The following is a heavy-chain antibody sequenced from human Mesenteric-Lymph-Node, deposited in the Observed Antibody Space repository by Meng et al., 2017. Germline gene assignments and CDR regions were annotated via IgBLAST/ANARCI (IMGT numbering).Heavy chain of an antibody. CDR3: ARQYSGTSPPLY. J-gene: IGHJ4*02. CDR1: GDSITTYY. CDR2: IYTSGST. V-gene: IGHV4-4*07. D-gene: IGHD1-26*01. Sequence: SETLSLTCTVSGDSITTYYWNWIRQPAGMGLEWIGHIYTSGSTNYNPSLKSRVTMSVDTSKNQFSLKLTSVTAADTAVYFCARQYSGTSPPLYWGQGTLVTVSS.